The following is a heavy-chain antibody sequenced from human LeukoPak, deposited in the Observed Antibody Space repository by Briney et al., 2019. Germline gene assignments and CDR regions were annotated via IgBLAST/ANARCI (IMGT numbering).Heavy chain of an antibody. CDR3: ATYTHWVAGDV. J-gene: IGHJ6*02. V-gene: IGHV3-7*01. CDR2: MNQDGSAK. D-gene: IGHD3-16*01. Sequence: GGSLRLSCAAPGFTFSDSWMSWVRQAPGKGLEWVANMNQDGSAKGYVDSVKGRFTISRDNARNSLYLQMSSLRPEDTAVYYCATYTHWVAGDVWGQGTTVTVSS. CDR1: GFTFSDSW.